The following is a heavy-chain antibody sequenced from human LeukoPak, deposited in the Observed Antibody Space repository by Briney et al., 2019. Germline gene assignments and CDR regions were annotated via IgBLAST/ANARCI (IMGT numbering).Heavy chain of an antibody. J-gene: IGHJ4*02. CDR1: GFTFSSYW. D-gene: IGHD3-22*01. V-gene: IGHV3-74*01. CDR3: ARDRYYDSSGIDFDY. CDR2: INSDGSST. Sequence: GGSLRLSCAASGFTFSSYWMHWVRQAPGKGLVWVSRINSDGSSTSYADSVKGRFTISRDNSKNTLYLQMNSLRAEDTAVYYCARDRYYDSSGIDFDYWGQGTLVTVSS.